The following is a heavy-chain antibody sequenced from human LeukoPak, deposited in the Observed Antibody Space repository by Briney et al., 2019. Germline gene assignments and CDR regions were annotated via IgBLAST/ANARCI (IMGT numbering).Heavy chain of an antibody. Sequence: PSETLSLTCAVYGVSFSGYYWSWIRQHPGKGLEWIGYIYYSGSTYYNPSLKSRVTISVDTSKNQFSLKLSSVTAADTAVYYCARETRIVVVPAGTNWFDPWGQGTLVTVSS. D-gene: IGHD2-2*01. CDR2: IYYSGST. J-gene: IGHJ5*02. CDR3: ARETRIVVVPAGTNWFDP. CDR1: GVSFSGYY. V-gene: IGHV4-31*11.